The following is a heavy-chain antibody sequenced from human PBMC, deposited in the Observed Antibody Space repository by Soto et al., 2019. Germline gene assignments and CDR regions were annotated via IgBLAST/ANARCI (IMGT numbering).Heavy chain of an antibody. D-gene: IGHD3-10*01. Sequence: GGSLRLSCAASGFTFSSYAMSWVRQAPGKGLEWVSAISGSGGSTYYADSVKGRFTISRDNSKNTLYLQMNSLRAEDTAVYYCAKAYYGSGSYFTFDYWGQGTVVTVSS. J-gene: IGHJ4*02. CDR3: AKAYYGSGSYFTFDY. CDR1: GFTFSSYA. V-gene: IGHV3-23*01. CDR2: ISGSGGST.